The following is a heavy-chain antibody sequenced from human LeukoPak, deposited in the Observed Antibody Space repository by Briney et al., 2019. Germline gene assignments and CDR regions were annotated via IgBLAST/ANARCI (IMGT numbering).Heavy chain of an antibody. CDR3: ARAGVGYCGGDCYSHFDY. Sequence: GASVKVSCKASGGTFSSYAISWVRQAPGQRLEWMGGIIPIFGTANYAQKFQGRVTITTDESTSTAYMELSSLRSEDTAVYYCARAGVGYCGGDCYSHFDYWGQGTLVTVSS. CDR2: IIPIFGTA. CDR1: GGTFSSYA. D-gene: IGHD2-21*02. J-gene: IGHJ4*02. V-gene: IGHV1-69*05.